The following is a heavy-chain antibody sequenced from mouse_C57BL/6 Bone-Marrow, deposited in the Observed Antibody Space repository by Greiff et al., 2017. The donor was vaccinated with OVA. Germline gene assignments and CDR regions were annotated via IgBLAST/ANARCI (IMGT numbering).Heavy chain of an antibody. V-gene: IGHV1-80*01. Sequence: LQESGASVKISCKASGYAFSSYWMNWVKQRPGKGLEWLGQIYPGDGDTNYNGKFKGKATLTADKSSSTAYMQLSSLTSEDSAVYFCARVYGSYWYFDVWGTGTTVTVSS. CDR3: ARVYGSYWYFDV. J-gene: IGHJ1*03. D-gene: IGHD1-1*01. CDR2: IYPGDGDT. CDR1: GYAFSSYW.